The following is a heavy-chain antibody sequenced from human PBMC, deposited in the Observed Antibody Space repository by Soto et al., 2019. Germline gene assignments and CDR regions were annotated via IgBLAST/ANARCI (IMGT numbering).Heavy chain of an antibody. CDR3: AKDLVNIVVVPAAITLGPFDY. Sequence: GGSLRLSCAASGFTFSSYGMHWVRQAPGKGLEWVAVISYDGSNKYYADSVKGRFTISRDNSKNTLYLQMNSLRAEDTAVYYCAKDLVNIVVVPAAITLGPFDYWGQGTLVTVSS. D-gene: IGHD2-2*02. J-gene: IGHJ4*02. V-gene: IGHV3-30*18. CDR1: GFTFSSYG. CDR2: ISYDGSNK.